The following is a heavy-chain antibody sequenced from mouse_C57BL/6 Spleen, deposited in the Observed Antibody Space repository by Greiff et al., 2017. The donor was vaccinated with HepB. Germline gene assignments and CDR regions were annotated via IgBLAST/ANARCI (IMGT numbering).Heavy chain of an antibody. J-gene: IGHJ1*03. CDR3: ARDTTVVATWYFDV. CDR2: IYPGSGST. D-gene: IGHD1-1*01. V-gene: IGHV1-55*01. Sequence: QVQLKQPGAELVKPGASVKMSCKASGYTFTSYWITWVKQRPGQGLEWIGDIYPGSGSTNYNEKFKSKATLTVDTSSSTAYMQLSSLTSEDSAVYYCARDTTVVATWYFDVWGTGTTVTVSS. CDR1: GYTFTSYW.